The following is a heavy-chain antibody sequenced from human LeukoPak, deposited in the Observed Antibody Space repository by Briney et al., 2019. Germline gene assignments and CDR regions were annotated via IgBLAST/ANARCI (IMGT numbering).Heavy chain of an antibody. Sequence: PSETLSLTCTVSGGSISSYYWSWIRQPPGKGLEWIGYIYYSGSTKYNPSLKSRVTISVDSSKNQYSLKLSSVTAPDTAVYYCARVSYYGSGSYGRFWFDPWGQGTLVTVSS. V-gene: IGHV4-59*12. CDR3: ARVSYYGSGSYGRFWFDP. D-gene: IGHD3-10*01. CDR1: GGSISSYY. CDR2: IYYSGST. J-gene: IGHJ5*02.